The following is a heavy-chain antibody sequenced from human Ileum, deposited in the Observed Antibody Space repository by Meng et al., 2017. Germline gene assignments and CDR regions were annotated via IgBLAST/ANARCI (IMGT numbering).Heavy chain of an antibody. CDR3: VRGGGSFGF. CDR2: IKQDASST. D-gene: IGHD3-3*01. J-gene: IGHJ4*02. Sequence: GGSLRLSCAASGFTFSGFWMSWIRQAPGKGLEWVANIKQDASSTYYVDSVRGRFTISRDNAKDSLYLQMNSLRVEDTAVYYCVRGGGSFGFWGQGTLVTVSS. CDR1: GFTFSGFW. V-gene: IGHV3-7*01.